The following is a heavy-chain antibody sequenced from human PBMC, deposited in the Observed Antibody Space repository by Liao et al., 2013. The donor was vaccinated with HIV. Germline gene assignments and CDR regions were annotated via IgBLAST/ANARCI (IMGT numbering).Heavy chain of an antibody. CDR2: IYTSGNT. D-gene: IGHD2/OR15-2a*01. CDR1: GGSISSNSSY. J-gene: IGHJ6*04. V-gene: IGHV4-61*02. Sequence: QVQLQESGPGLVKPSQTLSLTCTVSGGSISSNSSYWNWIRQPAGKGLEWIGRIYTSGNTNYNPSLNSRVTISVDTSKNQFSLKVSSATAADTAVYYCARHFNSNFHLDVWGKGTTVAVSS. CDR3: ARHFNSNFHLDV.